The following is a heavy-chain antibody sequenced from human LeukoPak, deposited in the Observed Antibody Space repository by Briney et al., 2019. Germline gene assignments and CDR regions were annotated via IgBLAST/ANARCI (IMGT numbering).Heavy chain of an antibody. CDR1: GFTFDDYG. CDR2: VNWNGGST. Sequence: GGSLRLSCAASGFTFDDYGMSWVRQAPGKGLEWISGVNWNGGSTGYADSVKGRFTMSRDNAKNSLYLQMNSLRAEDAAAYYCVRGRGAGPGAHFDYWGQGTLVTVSS. V-gene: IGHV3-20*04. D-gene: IGHD3-10*01. CDR3: VRGRGAGPGAHFDY. J-gene: IGHJ4*02.